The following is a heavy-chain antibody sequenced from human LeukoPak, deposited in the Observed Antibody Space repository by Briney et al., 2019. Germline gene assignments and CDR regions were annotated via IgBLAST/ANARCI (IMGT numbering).Heavy chain of an antibody. Sequence: SETLSLTCAVYGGSFSGYYWSWIRQPPGKGLEWIGEINHSGSTNYNPSLKSRVTISVDTSKNQFSLKLSSVTAADTAVYYCARGYSSTWFDPWGQGTLVTVSS. CDR1: GGSFSGYY. D-gene: IGHD6-13*01. CDR2: INHSGST. CDR3: ARGYSSTWFDP. V-gene: IGHV4-34*01. J-gene: IGHJ5*02.